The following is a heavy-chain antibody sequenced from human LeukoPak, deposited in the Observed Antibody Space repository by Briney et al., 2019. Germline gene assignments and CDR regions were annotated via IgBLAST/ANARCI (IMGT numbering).Heavy chain of an antibody. CDR2: IKSKTDGGTT. CDR1: GFTFSNAW. Sequence: PGGSLRLSCAASGFTFSNAWMSWVRQAPGKGLEWVGRIKSKTDGGTTDYVAPVKGRFSISRDDSKNTLYLQMNGLKTEDTAVYYCTTVAGSSSSWEWYFDLWGRGTLVTVSS. J-gene: IGHJ2*01. V-gene: IGHV3-15*01. CDR3: TTVAGSSSSWEWYFDL. D-gene: IGHD2-2*01.